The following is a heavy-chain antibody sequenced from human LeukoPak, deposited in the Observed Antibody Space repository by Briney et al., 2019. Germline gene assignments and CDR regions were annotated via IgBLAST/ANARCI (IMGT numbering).Heavy chain of an antibody. V-gene: IGHV3-23*01. CDR1: EYTFSSYA. CDR2: VSGSGGST. J-gene: IGHJ4*02. CDR3: AKDLDIVATITGN. Sequence: GCSLILSCPASEYTFSSYAMSWVPHASGKGLEFLSGVSGSGGSTYYADSVKGRFTISRDNSKNTLYLQMNSLRAEDTAVYYCAKDLDIVATITGNWGQGTLVTVSS. D-gene: IGHD5-12*01.